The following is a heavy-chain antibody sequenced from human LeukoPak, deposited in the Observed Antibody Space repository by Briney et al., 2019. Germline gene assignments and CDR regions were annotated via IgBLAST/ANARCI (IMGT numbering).Heavy chain of an antibody. J-gene: IGHJ6*02. CDR1: GFTFSSYS. D-gene: IGHD2-2*01. Sequence: RGGSLRLSCAASGFTFSSYSINWVSQAPGKWLEWGSSISSSTSYIYYPESVKGPFTISRANTKNSRYLQMNSLRAEDTAVYYCARDSYIVVVPAAILDVWGQGTTVTVSS. CDR2: ISSSTSYI. V-gene: IGHV3-21*01. CDR3: ARDSYIVVVPAAILDV.